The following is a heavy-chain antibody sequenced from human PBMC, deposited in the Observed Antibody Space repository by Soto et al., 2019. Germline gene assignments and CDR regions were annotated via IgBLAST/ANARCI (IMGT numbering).Heavy chain of an antibody. Sequence: QVQLVESGGGVAQPGRSLRLSCAASGFTFNNYGMHWVRQAPGKGLEWVATISNDGSDKYYADSVKGRLTISRDNSKNTVYLQMNSLRAEETAVYYCAKDQGIAASHGIDWGQGTMVTVSS. CDR1: GFTFNNYG. CDR2: ISNDGSDK. D-gene: IGHD6-13*01. V-gene: IGHV3-30*18. J-gene: IGHJ3*01. CDR3: AKDQGIAASHGID.